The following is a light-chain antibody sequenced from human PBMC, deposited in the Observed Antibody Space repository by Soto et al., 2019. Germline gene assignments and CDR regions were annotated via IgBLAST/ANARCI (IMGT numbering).Light chain of an antibody. CDR2: SAS. CDR1: QDIDIY. CDR3: QQSFNNPLT. V-gene: IGKV1-39*01. J-gene: IGKJ4*01. Sequence: DIHMTQSPSSLSASVGGRVTITCRAGQDIDIYLNWYQQKPGKAPKLLISSASTLQTGVPSRFSGSGSGTDFTLTISSLQPEDLATYYCQQSFNNPLTVGGGTKVEIK.